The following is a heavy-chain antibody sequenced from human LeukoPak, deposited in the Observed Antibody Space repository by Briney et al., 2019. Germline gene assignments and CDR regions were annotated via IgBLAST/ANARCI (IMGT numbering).Heavy chain of an antibody. V-gene: IGHV3-66*01. D-gene: IGHD6-19*01. Sequence: PGRSLRLSCAASGYTVSSSFMNWVRQAPGKGLEWVSTIYNNDDTNYADSVRGRSTISRDSSTNTLYLQMNSLRAEDAAVYFCARASQWLAFDYWGQGTLVTVSS. J-gene: IGHJ4*02. CDR2: IYNNDDT. CDR1: GYTVSSSF. CDR3: ARASQWLAFDY.